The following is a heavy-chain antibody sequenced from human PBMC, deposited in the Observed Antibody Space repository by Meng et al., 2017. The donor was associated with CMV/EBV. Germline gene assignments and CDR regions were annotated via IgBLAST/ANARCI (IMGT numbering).Heavy chain of an antibody. J-gene: IGHJ4*02. CDR2: INSDGSST. CDR3: AGGGSGYGSDY. D-gene: IGHD5-12*01. Sequence: GESLKISCAASGFTFSSYWMHWVRQAPGKGLVWVSRINSDGSSTSYADSVKGRFTISRDNAKNSLYLQMNSLRAEDTAVYYCAGGGSGYGSDYWGQGTLVTVSS. CDR1: GFTFSSYW. V-gene: IGHV3-74*01.